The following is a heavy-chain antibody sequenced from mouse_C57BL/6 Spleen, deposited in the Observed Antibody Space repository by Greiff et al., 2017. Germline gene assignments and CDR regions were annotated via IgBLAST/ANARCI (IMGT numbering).Heavy chain of an antibody. CDR2: IYPNSGGT. V-gene: IGHV1-18*01. J-gene: IGHJ4*01. CDR3: ARGEYDEEGGMDY. D-gene: IGHD2-14*01. Sequence: EVQLLQSGPELVKPGASVKIPCKASGYTFTDYTMAWVKQSPGKSLEWIGDIYPNSGGTIYNQKFKGKATLTVDKSSSTAYMELRSLTSEDTAVYDVARGEYDEEGGMDYWGQGTSVTVSS. CDR1: GYTFTDYT.